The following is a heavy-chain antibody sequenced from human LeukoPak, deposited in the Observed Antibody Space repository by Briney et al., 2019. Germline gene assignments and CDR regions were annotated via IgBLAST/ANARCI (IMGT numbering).Heavy chain of an antibody. V-gene: IGHV3-74*01. D-gene: IGHD6-25*01. CDR1: GLTFSSHW. CDR3: ARRMAASATGGRFQD. Sequence: GGSLRLSCAASGLTFSSHWMHWVRQAPGKGLVWVSRITNDGSSTTYADSVKGRFTISRDNAKNSVCLQMNSLRAEDTAVYYCARRMAASATGGRFQDWGQGSLVTVSS. J-gene: IGHJ1*01. CDR2: ITNDGSST.